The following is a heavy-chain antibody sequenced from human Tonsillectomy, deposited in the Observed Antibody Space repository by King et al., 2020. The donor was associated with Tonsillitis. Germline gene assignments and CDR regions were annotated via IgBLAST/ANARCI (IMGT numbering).Heavy chain of an antibody. CDR3: ATSLTGYYGVDF. Sequence: QLVQSGAEVKKPGASVKVSCKVSGYTLSELSMHWVRQAPGKGLEWMGDFDPENDETIYAQKFLGRVTMTEDTSTDTAYMELSSLRSEDTAVYYCATSLTGYYGVDFWGQGTLVTVSS. V-gene: IGHV1-24*01. J-gene: IGHJ4*02. CDR1: GYTLSELS. D-gene: IGHD3-9*01. CDR2: FDPENDET.